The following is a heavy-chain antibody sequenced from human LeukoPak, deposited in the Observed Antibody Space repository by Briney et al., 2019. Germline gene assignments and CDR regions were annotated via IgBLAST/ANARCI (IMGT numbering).Heavy chain of an antibody. CDR1: GGTFSSYA. J-gene: IGHJ4*02. D-gene: IGHD5-18*01. CDR2: IIPIFGTA. Sequence: GASVKVSCKASGGTFSSYAISWVRQARGQGLEWMGGIIPIFGTANYAQKFQGRVTITADESTSTAYMELSSLRSEDTAVYYCARETYSYGRSFDYWGQGTLVTVSS. V-gene: IGHV1-69*13. CDR3: ARETYSYGRSFDY.